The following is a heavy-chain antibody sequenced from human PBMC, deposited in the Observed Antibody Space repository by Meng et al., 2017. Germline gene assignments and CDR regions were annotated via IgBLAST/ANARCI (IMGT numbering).Heavy chain of an antibody. D-gene: IGHD3-22*01. CDR3: ARGGEDYDSSGYYQS. V-gene: IGHV3-74*01. CDR1: GFTFSSYW. J-gene: IGHJ5*02. Sequence: GSLKISCAASGFTFSSYWMHWVRQAPGKGLVWVSRINSDGSSTSYADSVKGRFTISRDNAKNTLYLQMNSLRAEDTAVYYCARGGEDYDSSGYYQSWGQGTLVTVSS. CDR2: INSDGSST.